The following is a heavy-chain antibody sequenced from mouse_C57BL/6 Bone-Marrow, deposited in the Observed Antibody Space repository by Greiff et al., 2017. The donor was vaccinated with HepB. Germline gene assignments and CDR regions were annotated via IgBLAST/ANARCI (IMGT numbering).Heavy chain of an antibody. CDR2: ISNGGGST. CDR3: ARQTIVQRSFAY. V-gene: IGHV5-12*01. CDR1: GFTFSDYY. D-gene: IGHD2-12*01. Sequence: EVKLMESGGGLVQPGGSLKLSCAASGFTFSDYYMYWVRQTPEKRLEWVAYISNGGGSTYYPDTVKGRFTISRDNAKNTLYLQMSRLKSEDTAMYYCARQTIVQRSFAYWGQGTLVTVSA. J-gene: IGHJ3*01.